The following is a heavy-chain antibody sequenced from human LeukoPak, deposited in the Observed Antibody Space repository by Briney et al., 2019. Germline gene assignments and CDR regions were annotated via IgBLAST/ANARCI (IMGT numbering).Heavy chain of an antibody. J-gene: IGHJ4*02. CDR1: GYTFTSYY. V-gene: IGHV1-2*02. Sequence: GASVKVSCKASGYTFTSYYMHWVRQAPGQGLEWMGWLRGDTGDTDSPQKFKGRVTMTRDTATNTAYMQLSRLTYDDTAMYFCARVRDNACDYWGQGTLVTVSS. D-gene: IGHD1-1*01. CDR2: LRGDTGDT. CDR3: ARVRDNACDY.